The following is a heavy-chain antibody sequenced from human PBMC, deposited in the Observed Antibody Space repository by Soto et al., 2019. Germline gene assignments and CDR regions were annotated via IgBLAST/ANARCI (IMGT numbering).Heavy chain of an antibody. CDR3: ALRRVAYADF. D-gene: IGHD2-2*01. J-gene: IGHJ4*02. CDR1: EFTVTNNE. CDR2: LYSGGNT. V-gene: IGHV3-53*01. Sequence: LRLSCAASEFTVTNNEMSWVRQAPGKGLEWVSILYSGGNTYYADSVEGRFTISRDGSKNTLYLHMNSLRAEDTAVYYCALRRVAYADFWGQGTRVTVSS.